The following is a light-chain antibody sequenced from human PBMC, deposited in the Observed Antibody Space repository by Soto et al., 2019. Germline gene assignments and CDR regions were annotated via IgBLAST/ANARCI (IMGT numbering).Light chain of an antibody. CDR3: QVWDSSGGVV. J-gene: IGLJ2*01. Sequence: SYVVTQPPSVSVAPGQTARITCGGNNIGGKSVHWYQQKPGQAPVVVVYDDNDRPSGIPERFSGSNSGNTATLTISRVEAGDEADYYCQVWDSSGGVVFGGGTKLTVL. CDR2: DDN. CDR1: NIGGKS. V-gene: IGLV3-21*02.